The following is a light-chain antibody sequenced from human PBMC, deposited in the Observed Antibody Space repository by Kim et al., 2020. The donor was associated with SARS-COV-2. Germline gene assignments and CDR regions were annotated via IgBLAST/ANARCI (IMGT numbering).Light chain of an antibody. V-gene: IGKV3-20*01. CDR3: QQYGGSPIT. CDR1: QSLSNTY. CDR2: GAS. J-gene: IGKJ5*01. Sequence: EIVLTQSPGTLSLSPGERATLSCRASQSLSNTYLAWYQQKPGQAPRLLIYGASSRATGIPDRFSGSGSGTDFTLTISRLEREDFAVYCCQQYGGSPITFGQGTRLEIK.